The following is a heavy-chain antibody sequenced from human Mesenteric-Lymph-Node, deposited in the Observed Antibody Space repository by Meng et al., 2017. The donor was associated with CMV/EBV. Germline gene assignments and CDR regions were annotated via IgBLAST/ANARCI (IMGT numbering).Heavy chain of an antibody. Sequence: LRLSCAASGFTVSSNYMSWVRQAPGKGLQWVSVIYSGGCTYYADSVKGRFTISRDNSKNTLYLQMNSLRAEDTAVYYCASEFGESVLYWGQGTLVTVSS. CDR3: ASEFGESVLY. D-gene: IGHD3-10*01. CDR1: GFTVSSNY. V-gene: IGHV3-66*02. CDR2: IYSGGCT. J-gene: IGHJ4*02.